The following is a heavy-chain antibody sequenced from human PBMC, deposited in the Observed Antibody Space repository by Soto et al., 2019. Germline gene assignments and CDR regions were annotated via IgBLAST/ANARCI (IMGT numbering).Heavy chain of an antibody. J-gene: IGHJ4*02. CDR2: IILPFGTP. D-gene: IGHD3-22*01. CDR1: GTTFSNFA. Sequence: QVRLVQSGAEVKKTESSVKVSCEASGTTFSNFAIGWVRQAPGQGLEWMGGIILPFGTPNYAQKFQGRVTISADESMTTVYMELRGLRSGVTAVYYCVRGPDYEGYFDYWGQGTLVTVSS. CDR3: VRGPDYEGYFDY. V-gene: IGHV1-69*12.